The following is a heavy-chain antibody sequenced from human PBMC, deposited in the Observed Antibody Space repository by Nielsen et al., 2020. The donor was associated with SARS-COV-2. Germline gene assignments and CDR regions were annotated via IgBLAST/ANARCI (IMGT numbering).Heavy chain of an antibody. J-gene: IGHJ5*02. CDR3: ARDECGGDCYSNWFDP. CDR1: GGSISSYY. Sequence: SETLSLTCTVSGGSISSYYWSWIRQPPGKGLEWIGYIYYSGSTNYNPSLKSRVTISVDTSKNQFSLKLSSVTAADTVVYYCARDECGGDCYSNWFDPWGQGTLVTVSS. D-gene: IGHD2-21*02. CDR2: IYYSGST. V-gene: IGHV4-59*01.